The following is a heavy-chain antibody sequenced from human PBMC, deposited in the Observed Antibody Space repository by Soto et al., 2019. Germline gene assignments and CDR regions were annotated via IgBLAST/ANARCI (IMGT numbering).Heavy chain of an antibody. CDR3: ARVVVVTATEVGFGP. Sequence: PSETLSLTCTVSGGSVSSGSYYWSWIRQPPGKGLEWIGYIYYSGSTNYNPSLKSRVTISVDTSKNQFSLKLSSVAAADTAVYYCARVVVVTATEVGFGPWGQGTLVTVSS. CDR1: GGSVSSGSYY. V-gene: IGHV4-61*01. CDR2: IYYSGST. J-gene: IGHJ5*02. D-gene: IGHD2-21*02.